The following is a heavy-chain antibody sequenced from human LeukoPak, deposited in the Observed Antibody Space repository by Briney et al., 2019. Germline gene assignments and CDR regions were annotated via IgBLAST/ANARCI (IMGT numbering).Heavy chain of an antibody. D-gene: IGHD6-13*01. CDR2: ISSSSSYI. Sequence: GGSLRLSCAASGFTFSSYSMNWVRQAPGKGLEWVSSISSSSSYIYYADSVKGRFTISRDNAKNPLYLQTNSLRAEDTAVYYCARDGGSSSYIYYYYYYGMDVWGQGTTVTVSS. CDR3: ARDGGSSSYIYYYYYYGMDV. CDR1: GFTFSSYS. J-gene: IGHJ6*02. V-gene: IGHV3-21*01.